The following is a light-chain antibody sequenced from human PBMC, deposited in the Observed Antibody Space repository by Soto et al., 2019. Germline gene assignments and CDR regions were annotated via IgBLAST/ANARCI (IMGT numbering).Light chain of an antibody. V-gene: IGLV2-14*03. CDR1: RSDVGGYAY. CDR3: SSYSNTGSLVV. CDR2: EVR. Sequence: QSALTEPASVSGSRGQSITISCTGTRSDVGGYAYVSWYQQHPGKAPKLMIYEVRNRPSGVSDRFSGSKSGNTASLTISGLQAEDEVDYYCSSYSNTGSLVVFGGGTKLTVL. J-gene: IGLJ2*01.